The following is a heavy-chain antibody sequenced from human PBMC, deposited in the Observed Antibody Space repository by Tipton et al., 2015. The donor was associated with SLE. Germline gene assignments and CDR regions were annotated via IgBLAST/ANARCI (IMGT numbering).Heavy chain of an antibody. V-gene: IGHV4-34*01. CDR3: ARLKIASYHFEY. D-gene: IGHD1-26*01. Sequence: TLSLTCAVYGGSFSGYYWSWIRQPPGKGLEWIGEINHSGSTNYNPSLKSRVPISVDTSKNQFSLKLSSVTAADTAVYYCARLKIASYHFEYWGPRTLVTVSS. CDR1: GGSFSGYY. CDR2: INHSGST. J-gene: IGHJ4*02.